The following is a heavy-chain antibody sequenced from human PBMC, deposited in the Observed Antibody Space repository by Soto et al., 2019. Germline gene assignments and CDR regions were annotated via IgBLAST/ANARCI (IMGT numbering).Heavy chain of an antibody. J-gene: IGHJ4*02. CDR3: ARSVYGDSPDY. CDR2: IYYSGST. Sequence: SETLSLTCTVSGGSISSYYWSWIRQPPGKGLEWIGYIYYSGSTNYNPSLKSRVTISVDTSKNQFSLKLSSVTAADTAVYYCARSVYGDSPDYWGQGTLVTVST. D-gene: IGHD4-17*01. V-gene: IGHV4-59*01. CDR1: GGSISSYY.